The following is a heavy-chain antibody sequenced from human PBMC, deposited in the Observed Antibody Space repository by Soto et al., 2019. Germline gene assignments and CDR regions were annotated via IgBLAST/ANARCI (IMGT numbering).Heavy chain of an antibody. J-gene: IGHJ5*02. D-gene: IGHD2-2*01. CDR3: AYNLGYCTSISCYPDH. CDR2: ISAYNGNT. CDR1: GYTFTSYG. Sequence: GASVKVSCKASGYTFTSYGISWVRQAPGQGLEWMGWISAYNGNTNYAQKLQGRVTMTTDTSTSTAYMELRSLRSDDTAVYYCAYNLGYCTSISCYPDHWGQGTLVTVSS. V-gene: IGHV1-18*04.